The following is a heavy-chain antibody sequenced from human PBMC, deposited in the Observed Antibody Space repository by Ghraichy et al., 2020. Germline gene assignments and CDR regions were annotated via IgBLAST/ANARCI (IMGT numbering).Heavy chain of an antibody. CDR1: GFTFSDYY. CDR3: ARDQSAGEPSPPYYFDY. D-gene: IGHD3-10*01. Sequence: GESLNISCAASGFTFSDYYMSWIRQAPGKGLEWVSYISSSGSTIYYADSVKGRFTISRDNAKNSLYLQMNSLRAEDTAVYYCARDQSAGEPSPPYYFDYWGQGTLVTVSS. V-gene: IGHV3-11*01. CDR2: ISSSGSTI. J-gene: IGHJ4*02.